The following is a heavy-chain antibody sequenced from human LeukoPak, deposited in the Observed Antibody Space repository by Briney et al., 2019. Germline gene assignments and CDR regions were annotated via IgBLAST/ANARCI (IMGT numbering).Heavy chain of an antibody. J-gene: IGHJ4*02. V-gene: IGHV4-34*01. CDR3: ARHVVVPAATDLIDY. D-gene: IGHD2-2*01. Sequence: SETLSLTCAVYGGTFSGYYWSWIRQPPGKGLEWIGEINHSGSTNYNPSLKSRVTISVDTSKHQFSLKLSSVTAADTAVYYCARHVVVPAATDLIDYWGQGTLVTVSS. CDR2: INHSGST. CDR1: GGTFSGYY.